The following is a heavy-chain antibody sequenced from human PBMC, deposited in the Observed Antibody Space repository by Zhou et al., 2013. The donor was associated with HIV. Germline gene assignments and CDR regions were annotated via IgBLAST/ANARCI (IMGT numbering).Heavy chain of an antibody. V-gene: IGHV1-69*05. CDR2: IIPIFGTA. CDR1: GGTFSSYA. CDR3: ASRQIRGYSSSWYGWFDP. J-gene: IGHJ5*02. Sequence: QVQLVQSGAEVKKPGSSVKVSCKASGGTFSSYAISWVRQAPGQGLEWMGGIIPIFGTANYAQKFQGRVTITTDESTSTAYMELSSLRSEDTAVYYCASRQIRGYSSSWYGWFDPWGQGNPGHRLL. D-gene: IGHD6-13*01.